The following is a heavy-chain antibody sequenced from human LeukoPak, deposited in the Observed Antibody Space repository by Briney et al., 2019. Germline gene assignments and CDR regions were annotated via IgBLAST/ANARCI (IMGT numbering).Heavy chain of an antibody. J-gene: IGHJ4*02. D-gene: IGHD6-19*01. Sequence: SETLSLTCAVYGGSFSGYYWSWIRQPPGKGLEWIGEINHSGSTNYNPSLMSRVTISVDTSKNQFSLTLSSVTAADTAVYYCARESYSSGWYDYWGQGTLVTVSS. CDR3: ARESYSSGWYDY. CDR2: INHSGST. CDR1: GGSFSGYY. V-gene: IGHV4-34*01.